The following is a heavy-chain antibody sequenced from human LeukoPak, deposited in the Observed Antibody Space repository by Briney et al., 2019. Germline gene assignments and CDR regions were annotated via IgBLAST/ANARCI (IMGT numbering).Heavy chain of an antibody. Sequence: PSETLSLTCSVSGGSISISTYYWGWLRQPPGKGLEWIGGIYFRGNTYYNPSLKSRVTISVATSKSQFSLRVTSVTAADTAVYYCARLSRYCSSTTCSYFDYWGQGTLVTVSS. V-gene: IGHV4-39*01. CDR3: ARLSRYCSSTTCSYFDY. J-gene: IGHJ4*02. D-gene: IGHD2-2*01. CDR1: GGSISISTYY. CDR2: IYFRGNT.